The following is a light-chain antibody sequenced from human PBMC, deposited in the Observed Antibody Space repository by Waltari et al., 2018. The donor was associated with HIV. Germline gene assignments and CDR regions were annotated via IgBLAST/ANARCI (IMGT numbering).Light chain of an antibody. CDR2: EST. CDR1: NSNIESND. V-gene: IGLV1-51*02. Sequence: SVLTQPPSKSAAPGQTVTISCTGHNSNIESNDVSWYQQLPGASPRLIIYESTKRPSLISDRFSASKSDTTAILDIAGLQPGDEAMYYCGTRDNDLGPVVLGGGTWVTVL. CDR3: GTRDNDLGPVV. J-gene: IGLJ2*01.